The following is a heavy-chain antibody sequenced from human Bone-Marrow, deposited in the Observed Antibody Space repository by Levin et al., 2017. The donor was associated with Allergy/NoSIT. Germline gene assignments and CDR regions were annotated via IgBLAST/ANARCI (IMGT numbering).Heavy chain of an antibody. Sequence: PGGSLRLSCAASGFSFSSYSMNWVRQAPGKRLEWVSFITTTSGYIYDADSVKGRFTISRDNAKNSLYLQMNSLRAEDTAVYYCARGTSGSLPYYFDYWGQGTLVTVSS. J-gene: IGHJ4*02. CDR2: ITTTSGYI. CDR3: ARGTSGSLPYYFDY. V-gene: IGHV3-21*01. D-gene: IGHD6-19*01. CDR1: GFSFSSYS.